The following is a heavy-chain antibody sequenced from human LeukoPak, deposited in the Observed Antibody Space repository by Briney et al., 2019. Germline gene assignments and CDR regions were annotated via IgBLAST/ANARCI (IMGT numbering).Heavy chain of an antibody. CDR2: ISAYNGNT. CDR1: GYTFTSYG. V-gene: IGHV1-18*01. J-gene: IGHJ6*02. Sequence: ASVKVSCKASGYTFTSYGISWVRQAPGQGLEWMGWISAYNGNTNYAQKLQGRVTMTTDTSTSTAYMELRSLGSDDTAVYYCARDVLLWFGELSSDYYYYGMDVWGQGTTVTVSS. CDR3: ARDVLLWFGELSSDYYYYGMDV. D-gene: IGHD3-10*01.